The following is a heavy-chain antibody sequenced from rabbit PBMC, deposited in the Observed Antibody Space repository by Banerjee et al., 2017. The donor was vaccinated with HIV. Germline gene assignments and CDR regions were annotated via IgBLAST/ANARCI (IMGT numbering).Heavy chain of an antibody. J-gene: IGHJ4*01. Sequence: QSLEESGGDLVKPGASLTLTCTASGFSFSSSYYMCWVRQAPGKGLEWIACIVADSSGNTYYTSWAKGRFTISRTSSTTVTLQMTSLTAADTATYFCARARYTDVVDAGYAPYLYLWGQGTLVTVS. D-gene: IGHD6-1*01. V-gene: IGHV1S40*01. CDR2: IVADSSGNT. CDR1: GFSFSSSYY. CDR3: ARARYTDVVDAGYAPYLYL.